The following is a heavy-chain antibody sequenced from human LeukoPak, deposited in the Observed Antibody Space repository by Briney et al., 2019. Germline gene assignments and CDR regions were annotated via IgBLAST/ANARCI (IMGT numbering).Heavy chain of an antibody. V-gene: IGHV3-23*01. CDR1: GFTFSSYA. CDR2: ISDSGGST. D-gene: IGHD3-3*01. CDR3: AKDPGLFWSGSYGMDV. J-gene: IGHJ6*02. Sequence: GGSLRLSCAASGFTFSSYAMSWVRQAPGKGLEWVSAISDSGGSTYYAGSVKGRFTISRDNSKNTLYLQMNSLRAEDTAVYYCAKDPGLFWSGSYGMDVWGQGTTVTVSS.